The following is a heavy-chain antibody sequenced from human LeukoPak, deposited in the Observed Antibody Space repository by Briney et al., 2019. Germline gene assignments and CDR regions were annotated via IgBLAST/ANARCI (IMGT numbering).Heavy chain of an antibody. CDR2: INHSGST. D-gene: IGHD2-2*01. Sequence: SDTLSLTCAVYGGSFSGYYLSWIRQPPGKGLEWIGEINHSGSTNYNPSLKSRVTISVDTSKNQFSLKLSSVTAADTAVYYCAGGGLGPEDVWGKGTTVSVSS. J-gene: IGHJ6*04. CDR1: GGSFSGYY. CDR3: AGGGLGPEDV. V-gene: IGHV4-34*01.